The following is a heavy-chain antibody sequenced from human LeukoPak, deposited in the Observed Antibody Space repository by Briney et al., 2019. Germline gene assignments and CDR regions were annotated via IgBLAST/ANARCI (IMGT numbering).Heavy chain of an antibody. CDR3: ARDRDLYDSSGYYVHHDAFDI. Sequence: GGSLRLSCAASGFTFSSYWMSWVRQAPGKGLEWVANIKQDGSEKYYVDSVKGRFTISRDNAKNSLYLQMNSLRAEDTAVYYCARDRDLYDSSGYYVHHDAFDIWGQGTMVTVSS. J-gene: IGHJ3*02. D-gene: IGHD3-22*01. CDR1: GFTFSSYW. V-gene: IGHV3-7*01. CDR2: IKQDGSEK.